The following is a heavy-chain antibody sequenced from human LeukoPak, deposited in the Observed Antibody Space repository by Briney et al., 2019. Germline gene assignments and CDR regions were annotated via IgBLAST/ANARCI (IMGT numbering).Heavy chain of an antibody. J-gene: IGHJ5*02. CDR3: AFLRDYDFWSGYP. CDR1: GFTFSSYA. V-gene: IGHV3-23*01. CDR2: ISGSGGST. Sequence: GGSLRLSCAASGFTFSSYAMSWVRQAPGKGLEWVSAISGSGGSTYYADSVKGRFTISRDNSRNTLYLQMNSLRAEDTAVYYCAFLRDYDFWSGYPWGQGTLVTVSS. D-gene: IGHD3-3*01.